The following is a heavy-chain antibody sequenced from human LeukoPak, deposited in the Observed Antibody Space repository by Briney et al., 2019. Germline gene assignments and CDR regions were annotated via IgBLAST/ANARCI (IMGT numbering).Heavy chain of an antibody. J-gene: IGHJ3*02. V-gene: IGHV5-51*01. Sequence: GEALKISCKGSGYSFTSYWIGWVRQMPGKGLEWMGIIYPGDSDTRYSPSFQGQVTISADKPISTAYLQWSSLKASDTAMYYCARRKYYDSSGYYSLYDAFDIWGQGTMVTVSS. D-gene: IGHD3-22*01. CDR3: ARRKYYDSSGYYSLYDAFDI. CDR1: GYSFTSYW. CDR2: IYPGDSDT.